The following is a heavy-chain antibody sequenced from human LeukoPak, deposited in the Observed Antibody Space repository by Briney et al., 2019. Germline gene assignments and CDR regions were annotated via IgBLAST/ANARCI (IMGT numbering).Heavy chain of an antibody. V-gene: IGHV3-21*01. D-gene: IGHD5-18*01. CDR1: GFTFSSYS. Sequence: GGSLRLSCAASGFTFSSYSTNWVRQAPGKGLEWVSSISSSSSYIYYADSVKGRFTISRDNAKNSLYLQMNSLRAEDTAVYYCARDTPPRYSYGHGWFDPWGQGTLVTVSS. J-gene: IGHJ5*02. CDR3: ARDTPPRYSYGHGWFDP. CDR2: ISSSSSYI.